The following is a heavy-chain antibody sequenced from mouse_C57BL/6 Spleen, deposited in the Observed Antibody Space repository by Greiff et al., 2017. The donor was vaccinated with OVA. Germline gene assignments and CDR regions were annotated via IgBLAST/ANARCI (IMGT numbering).Heavy chain of an antibody. CDR2: ISYDGSN. V-gene: IGHV3-6*01. CDR1: GYSITSGYY. CDR3: ARVYGSSYWFAY. J-gene: IGHJ3*01. D-gene: IGHD1-1*01. Sequence: EVKLQESGPGLVKPSQSLSLTCSVTGYSITSGYYWNWIRQFPGNKLEWMGYISYDGSNNYNPSLKNRISITRDTSKNQFFLKLNSVTTEDTATYYCARVYGSSYWFAYWGQGTLVTVSA.